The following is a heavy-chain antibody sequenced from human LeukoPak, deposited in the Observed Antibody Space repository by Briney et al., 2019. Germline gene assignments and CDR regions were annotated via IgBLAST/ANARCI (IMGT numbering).Heavy chain of an antibody. D-gene: IGHD1-26*01. CDR3: AREDPIVGASFDY. J-gene: IGHJ4*02. CDR1: GYTFTGYY. CDR2: INPNSGGT. Sequence: ASVKVSCKASGYTFTGYYMHWVRQAPGQGLEWMGWINPNSGGTNYAQKFQGRVTMTRDTSISTAYMEPSRLRSDDTAVYYCAREDPIVGASFDYWGQGTLVTVSS. V-gene: IGHV1-2*02.